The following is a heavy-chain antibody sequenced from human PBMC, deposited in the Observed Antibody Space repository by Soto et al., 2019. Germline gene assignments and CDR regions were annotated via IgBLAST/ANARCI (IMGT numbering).Heavy chain of an antibody. Sequence: QVQLVESGGGVVQPGRSLRLSCAASGFTFSSYGMHWVRQAPGKGLEWVAVIWYDGSNKYYADSVKGRFTISRDNSKNTLYLQMNSLRAEDTAVYYCARSFDGDCLVYWGQGTLVTVSS. V-gene: IGHV3-33*01. D-gene: IGHD2-21*02. J-gene: IGHJ4*02. CDR1: GFTFSSYG. CDR2: IWYDGSNK. CDR3: ARSFDGDCLVY.